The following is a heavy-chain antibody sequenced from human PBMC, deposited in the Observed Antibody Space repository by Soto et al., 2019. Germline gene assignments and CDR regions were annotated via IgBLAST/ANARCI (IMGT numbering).Heavy chain of an antibody. Sequence: QVQLVQSGAEVKKPGASVKVSCEASGYTFTAYYIHWMRQAPGQGLEWMGWINPNSGGTNNAQKFQGRVTMTRDTSISTAYMELSSLRYDDTAVYYCARKTDGSGTHPRAFYFDLWGQGTLVTLSS. J-gene: IGHJ4*02. V-gene: IGHV1-2*02. CDR3: ARKTDGSGTHPRAFYFDL. CDR2: INPNSGGT. D-gene: IGHD3-10*01. CDR1: GYTFTAYY.